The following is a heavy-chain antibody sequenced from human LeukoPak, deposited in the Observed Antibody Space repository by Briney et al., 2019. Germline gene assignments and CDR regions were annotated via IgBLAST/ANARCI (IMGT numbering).Heavy chain of an antibody. Sequence: GASVKVSCKASGYTFTSYDINWVRQATGQGLEWMGWMNPNSGNTGYAQKFQGRVTMTRNTSISTAYMELSSLRSEDTAVYYCARGHCSGGSCYSTHNWFDPWGQGTLVTVSS. V-gene: IGHV1-8*01. D-gene: IGHD2-15*01. CDR3: ARGHCSGGSCYSTHNWFDP. J-gene: IGHJ5*02. CDR2: MNPNSGNT. CDR1: GYTFTSYD.